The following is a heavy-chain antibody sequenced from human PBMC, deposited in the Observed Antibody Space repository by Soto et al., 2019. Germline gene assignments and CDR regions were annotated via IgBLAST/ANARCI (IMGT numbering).Heavy chain of an antibody. Sequence: GGSLRLSCTTSGFTFGDSGMSWFRQAPGKGLEWGGLIRSKAYGGTTEYAASVKGRFTISRDDSTSIAYMQMNSLKTEDTAVYYCARALRYCTSTSCSFAFDIWGQGTMVTVSS. CDR1: GFTFGDSG. V-gene: IGHV3-49*03. CDR2: IRSKAYGGTT. J-gene: IGHJ3*02. D-gene: IGHD2-2*01. CDR3: ARALRYCTSTSCSFAFDI.